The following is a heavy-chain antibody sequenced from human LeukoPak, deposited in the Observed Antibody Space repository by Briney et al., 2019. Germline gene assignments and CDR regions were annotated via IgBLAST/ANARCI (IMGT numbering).Heavy chain of an antibody. CDR3: AKSYPTPYSNYFDY. V-gene: IGHV3-23*01. D-gene: IGHD4-11*01. CDR2: ISGSGDST. J-gene: IGHJ4*02. CDR1: GLTFSSYA. Sequence: GGSLRLSCATSGLTFSSYAMSWVRQAPGKGLEWVSAISGSGDSTYHADSVKGRFTISRDNSKNTLYLQMNSLRAEDTAVYYCAKSYPTPYSNYFDYWGQGTLVTVSS.